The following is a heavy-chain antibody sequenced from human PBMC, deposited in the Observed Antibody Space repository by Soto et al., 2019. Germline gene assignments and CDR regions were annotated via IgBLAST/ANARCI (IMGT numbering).Heavy chain of an antibody. V-gene: IGHV4-4*02. CDR1: ADSITGDNW. CDR3: ATQGFYRMGV. CDR2: IHHSGAT. Sequence: PSETLSLTCALSADSITGDNWWTWVRQPPGKGLEWIGEIHHSGATNYNPSLKSRVTISVDASKNQFSLKLNSVTAADTAMFYCATQGFYRMGVWGRGTTVTVSS. J-gene: IGHJ6*02.